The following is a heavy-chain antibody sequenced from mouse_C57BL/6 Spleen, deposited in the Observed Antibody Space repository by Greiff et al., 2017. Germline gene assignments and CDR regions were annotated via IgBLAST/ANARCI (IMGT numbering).Heavy chain of an antibody. V-gene: IGHV1-64*01. D-gene: IGHD1-1*01. Sequence: QVQLQQPGAELVKPGASVKLSCKASGYTFTSYWMHWVKQRPGQGLEWIGMIHPNSGSTNYNEKFKSKATLTVDKSSSTAYMQLSSLTSEDSAVYYCARDTTVVATHWYFDVWGTGTTVTVSS. CDR3: ARDTTVVATHWYFDV. CDR1: GYTFTSYW. J-gene: IGHJ1*03. CDR2: IHPNSGST.